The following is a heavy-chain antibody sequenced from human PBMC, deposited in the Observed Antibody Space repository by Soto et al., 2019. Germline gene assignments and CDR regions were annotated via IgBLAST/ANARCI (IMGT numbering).Heavy chain of an antibody. Sequence: PGGSLRLSCAASGFTFSSYSMNWVRQAPGKGLEWVSYISSSSSTIYYADSVKGRFTISRDNAKNSLYLQMNSLRDEDTAVYYCARDYDSSGYYWTGDYWGQGSLVTVSS. CDR2: ISSSSSTI. CDR1: GFTFSSYS. V-gene: IGHV3-48*02. CDR3: ARDYDSSGYYWTGDY. D-gene: IGHD3-22*01. J-gene: IGHJ4*02.